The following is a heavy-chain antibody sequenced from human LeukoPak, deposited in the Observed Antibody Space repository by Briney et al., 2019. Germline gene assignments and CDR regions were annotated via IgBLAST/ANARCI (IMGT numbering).Heavy chain of an antibody. J-gene: IGHJ3*02. CDR2: ISESGSGE. Sequence: GGSLRLSCAGSGFNFSDYYMSWIRQAPGKALEWVSYISESGSGEYYAGSVKGRFSISRDNAKKTLYLQMSDVKVEDMAIYYCARDGTMVRGADAYDIWGQGTMVTVSS. D-gene: IGHD3-10*01. V-gene: IGHV3-11*01. CDR1: GFNFSDYY. CDR3: ARDGTMVRGADAYDI.